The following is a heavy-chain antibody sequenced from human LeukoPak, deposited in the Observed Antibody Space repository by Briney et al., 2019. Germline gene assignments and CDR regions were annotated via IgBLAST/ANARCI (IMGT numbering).Heavy chain of an antibody. D-gene: IGHD3-3*01. CDR3: GSGSQTEC. Sequence: PSETLSLTCAVYGGSFSGYYWSWIRQPPGKGMEWIGEINHSGSTNYNPSLKSRVTISVDTSKNQFSLKLSSVTAADTAVYYCGSGSQTECWGQGTLVTVSS. V-gene: IGHV4-34*01. CDR2: INHSGST. CDR1: GGSFSGYY. J-gene: IGHJ4*02.